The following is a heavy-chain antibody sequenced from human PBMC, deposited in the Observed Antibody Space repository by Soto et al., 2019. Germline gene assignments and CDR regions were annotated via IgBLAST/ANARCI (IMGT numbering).Heavy chain of an antibody. J-gene: IGHJ6*02. CDR1: GYSFTSYW. CDR3: ARLDSGSHPYYYYYGMDV. V-gene: IGHV5-51*01. CDR2: IYPGDSDS. D-gene: IGHD1-26*01. Sequence: GESLKISCKGSGYSFTSYWIGWVRQMPGKGLEWMGGIYPGDSDSRYSPSFQGQVTISADNSISTAYLQWSSLKASDTAMYYCARLDSGSHPYYYYYGMDVWGQGTTVTVSS.